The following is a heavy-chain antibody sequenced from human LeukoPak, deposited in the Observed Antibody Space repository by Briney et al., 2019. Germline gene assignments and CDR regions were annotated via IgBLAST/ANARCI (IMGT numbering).Heavy chain of an antibody. D-gene: IGHD5-12*01. CDR2: LFSGGDT. CDR1: GFSFRRYY. V-gene: IGHV3-66*04. Sequence: GGSLRLSCAASGFSFRRYYMSWVRQAPGKGLEWVSVLFSGGDTYYADSVKDRFGISRDSSRETLFLQMNSLRADDTAVHYCARQGYDSGFDYWGHGTMVTVSS. J-gene: IGHJ4*01. CDR3: ARQGYDSGFDY.